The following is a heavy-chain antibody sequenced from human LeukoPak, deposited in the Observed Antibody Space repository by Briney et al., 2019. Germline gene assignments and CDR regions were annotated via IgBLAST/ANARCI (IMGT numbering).Heavy chain of an antibody. CDR3: TQGSGQYYDY. D-gene: IGHD3-22*01. CDR2: IKSKTAGGTT. V-gene: IGHV3-15*01. Sequence: PGGSLRLSCAASGFSVSGKFMSWVHQAPGKGLEWVGRIKSKTAGGTTDFAAPVKGRFTISRDDPKNTLYLQMNSLTSEDTAVYYCTQGSGQYYDYWGQGTLVTVSS. CDR1: GFSVSGKF. J-gene: IGHJ4*02.